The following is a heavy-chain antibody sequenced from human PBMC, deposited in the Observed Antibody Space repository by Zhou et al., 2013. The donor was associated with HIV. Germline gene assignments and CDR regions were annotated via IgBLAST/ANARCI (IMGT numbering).Heavy chain of an antibody. D-gene: IGHD3-10*01. CDR3: VREVALDRWLGVY. J-gene: IGHJ4*02. Sequence: QVHLVQSGAEVKKPGSSVKVSCKASGYTFTSYGISWVRQAPGQGLEWMGWISPYNGDTNYAQKFQDRVIMSTDTSTSTAYMELKSLRSDDTAVYYCVREVALDRWLGVYWGQGTLVTVSS. V-gene: IGHV1-18*01. CDR2: ISPYNGDT. CDR1: GYTFTSYG.